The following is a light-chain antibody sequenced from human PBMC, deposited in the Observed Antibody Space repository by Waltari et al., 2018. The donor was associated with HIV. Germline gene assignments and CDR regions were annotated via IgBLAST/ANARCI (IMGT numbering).Light chain of an antibody. V-gene: IGKV1-5*03. CDR3: QQYHTYRT. CDR2: KAS. Sequence: DIQMTQSPYTLSASVGDRVTITCRASQSINTWLAWYQQKPGKAPKILIYKASTLETGVPSRFSGSGSGTEFTLTISSLQPDDFATYYCQQYHTYRTFGQGTTLEL. J-gene: IGKJ1*01. CDR1: QSINTW.